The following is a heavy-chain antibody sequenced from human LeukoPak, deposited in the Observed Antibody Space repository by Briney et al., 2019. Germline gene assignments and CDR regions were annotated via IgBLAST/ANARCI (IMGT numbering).Heavy chain of an antibody. D-gene: IGHD3-16*02. Sequence: ASVKVSCKASGGTFSSYAISWVRQAPGQGLEWMGRITPIFGTANYAQKFQGRVTITTDESTSTAYMELSSLRSEDTAVYYCARDLIYDYVWGSYRQQLYYFDYWGQGTLVTVSS. V-gene: IGHV1-69*05. CDR3: ARDLIYDYVWGSYRQQLYYFDY. J-gene: IGHJ4*02. CDR1: GGTFSSYA. CDR2: ITPIFGTA.